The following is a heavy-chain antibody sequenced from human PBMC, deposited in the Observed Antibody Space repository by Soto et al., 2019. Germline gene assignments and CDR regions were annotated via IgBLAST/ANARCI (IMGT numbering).Heavy chain of an antibody. CDR2: ISSSSSTI. CDR1: WLTFRGYS. Sequence: GSLRHPRAASWLTFRGYSMNWVSQAPGKGLEWVSYISSSSSTIYYADSVKGRFTISRDNAKNSLYLQMNSLRDEDTAVYYCARTRKNYNWFDPWGQGTLVTVSS. J-gene: IGHJ5*02. CDR3: ARTRKNYNWFDP. V-gene: IGHV3-48*02.